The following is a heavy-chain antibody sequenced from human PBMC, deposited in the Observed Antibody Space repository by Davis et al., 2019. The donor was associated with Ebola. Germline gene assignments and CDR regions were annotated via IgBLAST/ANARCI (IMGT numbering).Heavy chain of an antibody. CDR2: IYPRDSDT. Sequence: GESLKISCKGSGYSFTSYWIGWVRQMPGKGLECMGVIYPRDSDTRYSPSCRGQVTISVDKSISTAFLQWGRLKATDTAIYYCATAPTGVSHPYHINQWGQGTLVTVSS. CDR3: ATAPTGVSHPYHINQ. J-gene: IGHJ4*02. V-gene: IGHV5-51*01. CDR1: GYSFTSYW. D-gene: IGHD1-14*01.